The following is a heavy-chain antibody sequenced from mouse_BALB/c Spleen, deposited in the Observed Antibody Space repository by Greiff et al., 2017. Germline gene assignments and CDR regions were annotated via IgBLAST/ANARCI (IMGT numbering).Heavy chain of an antibody. CDR1: GFTFSSYG. CDR3: ARDDYDKGFSWFAY. Sequence: EVMLVESGGGLVQPGGSLKLSCAASGFTFSSYGMSWVRQTPDKRLELVATINSNGGSTYYPDSVKGRFTISRDNAKNTLYLQMSSLKSEDTAMYYCARDDYDKGFSWFAYWGQGTLVTVSA. J-gene: IGHJ3*01. D-gene: IGHD2-4*01. V-gene: IGHV5-6-3*01. CDR2: INSNGGST.